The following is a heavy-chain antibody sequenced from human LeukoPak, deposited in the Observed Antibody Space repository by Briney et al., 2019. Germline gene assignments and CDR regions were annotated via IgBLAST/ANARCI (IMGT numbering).Heavy chain of an antibody. V-gene: IGHV4-59*08. D-gene: IGHD2-2*01. Sequence: SETLSLTCTVSGGSISSHYWSWIRQPPGKGLEWIGYIYYSGSTYYNPSLKSRVTISVDTSKNQFSLKLSSVTAADTAVYYCARASDLVPAALRGFDPWGQGTLVTVSS. CDR1: GGSISSHY. CDR3: ARASDLVPAALRGFDP. J-gene: IGHJ5*02. CDR2: IYYSGST.